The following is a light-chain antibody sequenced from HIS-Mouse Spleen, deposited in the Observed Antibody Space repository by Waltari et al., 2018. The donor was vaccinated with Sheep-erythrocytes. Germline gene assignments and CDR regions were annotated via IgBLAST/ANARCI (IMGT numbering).Light chain of an antibody. V-gene: IGKV3-20*01. J-gene: IGKJ5*01. CDR1: QSVSSSY. CDR3: QQYGSSPPIA. CDR2: GAS. Sequence: EIVLTQSPGTLYLSPGERATLSCRASQSVSSSYLAWDQQKPGQAPRRLIYGASSRATGIPDRFSGSGSGTDFTLTISRLEPEDFAVYYCQQYGSSPPIAFGQGTRLEIK.